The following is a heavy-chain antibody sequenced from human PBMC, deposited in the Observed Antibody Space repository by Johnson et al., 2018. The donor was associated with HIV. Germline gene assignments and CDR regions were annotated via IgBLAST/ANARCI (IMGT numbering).Heavy chain of an antibody. Sequence: VQLVESGGGLVQPGGSLRLSCAASGFTFSSYAMHWVRQAPGKGLEYVSAISSNGGSTYYANSVKGRFTISRDNSKNTLYLQMGSLRAEDMAVYYCAKDSSGWYSSAFDIWGQGTMVTVSS. CDR3: AKDSSGWYSSAFDI. V-gene: IGHV3-64*01. CDR1: GFTFSSYA. J-gene: IGHJ3*02. CDR2: ISSNGGST. D-gene: IGHD6-19*01.